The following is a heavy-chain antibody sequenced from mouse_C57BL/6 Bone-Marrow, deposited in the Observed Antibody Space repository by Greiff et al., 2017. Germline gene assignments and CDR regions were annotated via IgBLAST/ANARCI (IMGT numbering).Heavy chain of an antibody. CDR2: IYPGRGST. D-gene: IGHD1-1*01. Sequence: QVQLQQPGAELVKPGASVKMSCKASGYTFPSYWITWVKQRPGQGLEWIGDIYPGRGSTNYNEKFKSKATLTVDTSSSPAYMQLSSLTSEDSAVYYCARRCYYGPLYYAMDYWGQGTSVTVSS. CDR1: GYTFPSYW. V-gene: IGHV1-55*01. J-gene: IGHJ4*01. CDR3: ARRCYYGPLYYAMDY.